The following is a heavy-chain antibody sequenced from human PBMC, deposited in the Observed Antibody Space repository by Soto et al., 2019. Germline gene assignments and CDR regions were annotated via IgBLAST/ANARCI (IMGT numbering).Heavy chain of an antibody. CDR2: IILNNGHT. J-gene: IGHJ4*02. CDR3: VKDIEPGGADC. CDR1: GFASHDHG. Sequence: GGSLRLSCGASGFASHDHGMHWVRQAPGQGLEWVSGIILNNGHTGYADSVKGRFTISSDNAKNSLYLQMNTLRVEDTGLYYCVKDIEPGGADCWGQGTLVTVSS. V-gene: IGHV3-9*02. D-gene: IGHD3-16*01.